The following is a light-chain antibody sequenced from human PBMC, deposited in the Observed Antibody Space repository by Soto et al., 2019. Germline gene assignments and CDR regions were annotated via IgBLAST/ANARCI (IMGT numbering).Light chain of an antibody. CDR3: QQYDTYWT. Sequence: EIQTTQFSSTLSASVVERVTVTCRASQRTSGWLAWYQHKPGKAPNLLIYDASSLESGPQSRFSGSRSGTEFTLTISRLKPDDIETYYRQQYDTYWTFGQGTKVDIK. CDR2: DAS. J-gene: IGKJ1*01. CDR1: QRTSGW. V-gene: IGKV1-5*01.